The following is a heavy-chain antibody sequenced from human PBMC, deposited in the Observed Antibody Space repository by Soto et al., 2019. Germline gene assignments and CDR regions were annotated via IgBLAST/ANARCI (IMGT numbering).Heavy chain of an antibody. D-gene: IGHD6-19*01. CDR3: AREGGVSGWYWGGDY. CDR1: GFTFSSSP. CDR2: ISYDGSNK. J-gene: IGHJ4*02. V-gene: IGHV3-30-3*01. Sequence: GGSLRLSCAASGFTFSSSPMHWVRQAPGKGLERVALISYDGSNKYYTDSVKGRFTISRDNSKNTLYLQMNSLRAEDTALYYCAREGGVSGWYWGGDYWGQGTPVTVSS.